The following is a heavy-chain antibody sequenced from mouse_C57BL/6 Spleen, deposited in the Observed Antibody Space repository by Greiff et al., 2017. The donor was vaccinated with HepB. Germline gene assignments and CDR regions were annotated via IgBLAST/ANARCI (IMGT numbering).Heavy chain of an antibody. V-gene: IGHV1-4*01. J-gene: IGHJ4*01. Sequence: VQLQQSGAELARPGASVKMSCKASGYTFTSYTMHWVKQRPGQGLEWIGYINPSSGYTKYNQKFKDKATLTADKSYSTAYMQLSSLTSEDTAVYYCAPIPQREDWGKGTTVTVAS. D-gene: IGHD5-1-1*01. CDR2: INPSSGYT. CDR3: APIPQRED. CDR1: GYTFTSYT.